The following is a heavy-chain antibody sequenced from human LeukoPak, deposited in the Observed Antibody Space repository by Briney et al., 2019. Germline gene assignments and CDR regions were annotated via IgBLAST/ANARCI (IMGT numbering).Heavy chain of an antibody. CDR3: AKNPSRYCSGGSCYGVN. J-gene: IGHJ4*02. D-gene: IGHD2-15*01. V-gene: IGHV3-30*02. CDR2: IRYDGSNK. Sequence: LPGGSLRLSCAAPGFTFSSYGMHWVRQAPGKGLEWVAFIRYDGSNKYYADSVKGRFTISRDNSKNTLYLQMNSLRAEDTAVYYCAKNPSRYCSGGSCYGVNWGQGTLVTVSS. CDR1: GFTFSSYG.